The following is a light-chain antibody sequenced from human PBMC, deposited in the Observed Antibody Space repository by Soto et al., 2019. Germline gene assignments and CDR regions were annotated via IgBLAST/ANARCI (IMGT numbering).Light chain of an antibody. CDR3: QSYDTSPSGYV. Sequence: QSALTQPPSVSGAPGQRVTISCTGSSSNIGAGYDVHWYQQVPGTAPKLLIYANKYRPAGVPDRFSASKSGTSASLAITGLQAEDEADYYCQSYDTSPSGYVFGTGTKVTVL. CDR2: ANK. J-gene: IGLJ1*01. V-gene: IGLV1-40*01. CDR1: SSNIGAGYD.